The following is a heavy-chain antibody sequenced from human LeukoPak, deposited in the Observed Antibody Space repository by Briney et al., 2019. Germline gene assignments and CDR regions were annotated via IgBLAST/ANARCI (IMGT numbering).Heavy chain of an antibody. CDR1: GGTFSSYA. CDR2: IIPILGIA. J-gene: IGHJ4*02. D-gene: IGHD3-16*01. V-gene: IGHV1-69*04. CDR3: ARGFSPSPLRFFDY. Sequence: GSSVKVSCKASGGTFSSYAISWVRQAPGQGLEWMGRIIPILGIANYAQKFQGRVTMTRDTSTSTVYMELSSLRSEDTAVYYCARGFSPSPLRFFDYWGQGTLVTVSS.